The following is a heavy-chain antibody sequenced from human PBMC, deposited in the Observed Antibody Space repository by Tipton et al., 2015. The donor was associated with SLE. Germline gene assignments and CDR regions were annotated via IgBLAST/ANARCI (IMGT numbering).Heavy chain of an antibody. CDR2: IYSETRT. V-gene: IGHV3-53*05. CDR3: ARGLSAGTVFDN. Sequence: SLRLSCAASGFTFSSYWMTWVRQAPGKGLEWVSSIYSETRTYYADPVRGRFTVSRDNSRGMFYLQMNSLTIDDTAVYYCARGLSAGTVFDNWGQGAVVTVSS. D-gene: IGHD4/OR15-4a*01. J-gene: IGHJ4*02. CDR1: GFTFSSYW.